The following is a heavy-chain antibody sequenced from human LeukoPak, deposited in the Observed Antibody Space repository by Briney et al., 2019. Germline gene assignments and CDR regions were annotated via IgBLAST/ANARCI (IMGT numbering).Heavy chain of an antibody. V-gene: IGHV1-46*01. CDR2: INPSGGST. D-gene: IGHD3-22*01. CDR3: ARAYNSSGYYSP. J-gene: IGHJ5*02. Sequence: GASVKVSCKASGYTFTDYYIHWVRQAPGQGLEWMGMINPSGGSTYYAQKFQGRVIMTRDTSTNTVYMELYSLRSEDTAVYYCARAYNSSGYYSPWGQGTLVPV. CDR1: GYTFTDYY.